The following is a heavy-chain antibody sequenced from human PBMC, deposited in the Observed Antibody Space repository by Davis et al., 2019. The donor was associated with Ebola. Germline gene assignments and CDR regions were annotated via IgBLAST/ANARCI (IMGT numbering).Heavy chain of an antibody. CDR1: GFTFSSYA. CDR2: ISYDGSNK. J-gene: IGHJ4*02. D-gene: IGHD1-1*01. V-gene: IGHV3-30*04. Sequence: GESLKISCAASGFTFSSYAMHWVRQALGKGLEWVAVISYDGSNKYYADSVKGRFTISRDNSKNTLYLQMNSLRAEDTAVYYCARATVLDYWGQGTLVTVSS. CDR3: ARATVLDY.